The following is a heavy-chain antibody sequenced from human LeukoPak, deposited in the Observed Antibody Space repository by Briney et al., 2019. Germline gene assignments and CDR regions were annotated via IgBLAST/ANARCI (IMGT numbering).Heavy chain of an antibody. D-gene: IGHD2-2*01. J-gene: IGHJ5*02. CDR3: ARHVVSFNWFDP. CDR2: IYYSGNT. CDR1: GGSISTYY. V-gene: IGHV4-59*08. Sequence: SESLSLTCTVSGGSISTYYWTWIRHPPEKGLEWIGYIYYSGNTNYNPSLKSRVTISVDTSKNQFSLKLGSVTAADTAVYYCARHVVSFNWFDPWGQGTPVTVSP.